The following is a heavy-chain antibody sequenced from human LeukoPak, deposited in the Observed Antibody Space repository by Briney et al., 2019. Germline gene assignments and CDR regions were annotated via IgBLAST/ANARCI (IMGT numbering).Heavy chain of an antibody. D-gene: IGHD2-2*01. V-gene: IGHV1-18*01. CDR1: GYTFTSYG. J-gene: IGHJ4*02. CDR2: ISAYNGNT. CDR3: ARVYCSSTSCYELGY. Sequence: ASVKVSGKASGYTFTSYGISWVRQAPGQGLEWMGWISAYNGNTNYAQKLQGRVTMTTDTSTSTAYMELRSLRSDDTAVYYCARVYCSSTSCYELGYWGQGTLVTVSS.